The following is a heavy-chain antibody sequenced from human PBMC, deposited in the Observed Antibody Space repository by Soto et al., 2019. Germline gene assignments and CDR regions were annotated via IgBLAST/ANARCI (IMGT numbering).Heavy chain of an antibody. J-gene: IGHJ6*02. CDR3: ARADYEILTGSYAMDV. V-gene: IGHV4-4*07. CDR1: DDFISSYY. Sequence: SETLSLTCTVSDDFISSYYWNWVRQPAGKGLEWIGRVSTNGATNYNPSLESRVTMSVDTSKNQFSLKLTSVTATDTAVYFCARADYEILTGSYAMDVWAQGTTVTVSS. D-gene: IGHD3-9*01. CDR2: VSTNGAT.